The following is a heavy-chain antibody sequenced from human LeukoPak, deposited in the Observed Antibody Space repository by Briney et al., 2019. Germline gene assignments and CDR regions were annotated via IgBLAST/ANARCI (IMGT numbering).Heavy chain of an antibody. J-gene: IGHJ4*02. CDR3: ARDHTAMATRYFDY. V-gene: IGHV4-39*07. Sequence: PSETLSLTCTVSGGSIRSSTYYWGWIRQPPGKGLEWIGSIYYSGSTYYNPSLKSRLTMSVDTSKNQLSLKLSSVTAADTAVYYCARDHTAMATRYFDYWGQGTLVTVSS. CDR1: GGSIRSSTYY. CDR2: IYYSGST. D-gene: IGHD5-18*01.